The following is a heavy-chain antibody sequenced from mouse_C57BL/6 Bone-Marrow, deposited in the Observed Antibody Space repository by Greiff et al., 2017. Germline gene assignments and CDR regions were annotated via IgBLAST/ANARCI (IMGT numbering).Heavy chain of an antibody. Sequence: EVQLQQSGPELVKPGASVKMSCKASGYTFTDYNMHWVKQSHGKSLEWIGYINPNNGGTSYNQKFKGKATLTVNKSSSTAYMELRSLTSEDSAVXYCARRLGYGSSYVAWFAYWGQGTLVTVSA. V-gene: IGHV1-22*01. CDR2: INPNNGGT. J-gene: IGHJ3*01. D-gene: IGHD1-1*01. CDR1: GYTFTDYN. CDR3: ARRLGYGSSYVAWFAY.